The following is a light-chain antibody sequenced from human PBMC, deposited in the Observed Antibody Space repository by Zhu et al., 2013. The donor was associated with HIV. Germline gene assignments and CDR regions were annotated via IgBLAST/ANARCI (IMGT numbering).Light chain of an antibody. V-gene: IGLV1-40*01. CDR1: SSNIGAHYD. J-gene: IGLJ2*01. CDR3: AAWDDSLSGPV. Sequence: QSLLTQPPSVSAAPGQRVTISCTGTSSNIGAHYDVHWYQQLPGTAPKLLMYGNRNRPSGVPDRFSASKSGTSASLAISGLQSEDEADYHCAAWDDSLSGPVFGGGTKLNVL. CDR2: GNR.